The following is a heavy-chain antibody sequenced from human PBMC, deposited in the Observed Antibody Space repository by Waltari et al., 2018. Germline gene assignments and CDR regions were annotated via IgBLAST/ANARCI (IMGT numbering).Heavy chain of an antibody. Sequence: EVQLVETGGGLIQPGGSLRLSCAASGFTVSSNYMSWVRQAPGKGLEWVSVIYSGGSTDYADSVKGRFTISRDNSKNTLYLQMNSLRAEDTAVDYCARYSSSWSYYYYYMDVWGKGTTVTVSS. D-gene: IGHD6-13*01. CDR1: GFTVSSNY. CDR2: IYSGGST. V-gene: IGHV3-53*02. CDR3: ARYSSSWSYYYYYMDV. J-gene: IGHJ6*03.